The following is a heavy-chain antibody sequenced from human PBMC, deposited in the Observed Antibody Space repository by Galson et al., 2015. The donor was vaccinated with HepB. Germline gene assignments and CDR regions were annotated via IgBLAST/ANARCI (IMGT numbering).Heavy chain of an antibody. CDR3: AQERGCGGTNCHNLRGY. D-gene: IGHD2-2*02. CDR2: VTIGGYI. Sequence: SLRLSCAASGFTLSGHAMAWVRHAPGKGLEWVSSVTIGGYIYYADSVKGRFTISRDISKNTLYLQMNSLRVEDTAVYYCAQERGCGGTNCHNLRGYWGQGTLATVSS. CDR1: GFTLSGHA. V-gene: IGHV3-23*01. J-gene: IGHJ4*02.